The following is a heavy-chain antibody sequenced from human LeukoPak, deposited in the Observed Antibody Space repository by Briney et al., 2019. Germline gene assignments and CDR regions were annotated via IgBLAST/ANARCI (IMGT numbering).Heavy chain of an antibody. CDR2: IYTSGST. J-gene: IGHJ4*02. CDR3: ARGEDGTGDYRPTYFDS. Sequence: PSETLSLTCTVSGGSISSGSYYWSWIRQPAGKGLEWIGRIYTSGSTNYNPSLKSRVTISVDTSKNQFSLKLSSVTAADTAVYYCARGEDGTGDYRPTYFDSWGQGTLVTVSS. D-gene: IGHD4-17*01. CDR1: GGSISSGSYY. V-gene: IGHV4-61*02.